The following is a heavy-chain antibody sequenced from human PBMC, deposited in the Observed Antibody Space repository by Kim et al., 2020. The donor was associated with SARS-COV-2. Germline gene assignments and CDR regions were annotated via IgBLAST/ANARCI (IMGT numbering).Heavy chain of an antibody. J-gene: IGHJ3*02. CDR3: ASLDAFDI. CDR1: GFTFSSYG. Sequence: GGSLRLSCAASGFTFSSYGMHWVRQAPGKGLEWVAVISYDGSNKYYADSVKGRFTISRDNSKNTLYLQMNSLRAEDTAVYYCASLDAFDIWGQGTMVTVSS. V-gene: IGHV3-33*05. CDR2: ISYDGSNK.